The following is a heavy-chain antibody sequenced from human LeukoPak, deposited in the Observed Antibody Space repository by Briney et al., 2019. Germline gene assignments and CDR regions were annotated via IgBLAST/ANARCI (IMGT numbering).Heavy chain of an antibody. Sequence: PGGSLRLSCAASGFTFSSYEMNWVRQAPGKGLEWVSYISSSGSTVYYADSVKGRFTISRDNAKNSLYLQMNSLRAEDTAVYYCARAAGREYCSGGSCYDGDTAMVTLAYWGQGTLVTVSS. CDR3: ARAAGREYCSGGSCYDGDTAMVTLAY. CDR1: GFTFSSYE. V-gene: IGHV3-48*03. J-gene: IGHJ4*02. D-gene: IGHD2-15*01. CDR2: ISSSGSTV.